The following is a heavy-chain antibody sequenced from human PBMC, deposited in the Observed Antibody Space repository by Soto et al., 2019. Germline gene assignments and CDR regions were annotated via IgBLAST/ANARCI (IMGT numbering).Heavy chain of an antibody. CDR2: VTSSPSSM. CDR1: GFTFSGFS. D-gene: IGHD3-22*01. Sequence: GGSLRLSCAASGFTFSGFSMSWVRQAPGKGLEWVSSVTSSPSSMFYADSVKGRFTISRDDAKDSLFLQMNSLRADDTAVCYCAREADFASSGYVLDYWGLGTLVTVSS. V-gene: IGHV3-21*01. J-gene: IGHJ4*02. CDR3: AREADFASSGYVLDY.